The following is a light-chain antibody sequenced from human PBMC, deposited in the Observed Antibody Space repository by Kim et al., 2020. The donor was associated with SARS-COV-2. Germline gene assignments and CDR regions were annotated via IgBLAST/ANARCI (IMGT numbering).Light chain of an antibody. CDR1: QSVRVTH. V-gene: IGKV3-20*01. J-gene: IGKJ4*01. Sequence: EVVLTQSPGTLSLSPGERATLSCRASQSVRVTHLAWYQQKPDQAPSLLIFGASHRAAGIPDRFVGSGSGTDFTLTISRLEPEDFAVYYCQQSSASVTFGGGTKVEFK. CDR3: QQSSASVT. CDR2: GAS.